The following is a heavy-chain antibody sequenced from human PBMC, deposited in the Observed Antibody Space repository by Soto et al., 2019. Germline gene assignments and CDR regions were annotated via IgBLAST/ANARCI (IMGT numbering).Heavy chain of an antibody. CDR3: ARDRSSSDH. CDR2: ISAYNGNT. V-gene: IGHV1-18*01. D-gene: IGHD6-6*01. Sequence: QIQLVESGAEVKEPGASVKVSCKASGYTFFNYGMSWVRQAPGQGLEWMGWISAYNGNTDYVERFQDRVTMTTDTPTSTAYMELRSLRSDDTAVYYCARDRSSSDHWGQRTLVTVAS. CDR1: GYTFFNYG. J-gene: IGHJ4*02.